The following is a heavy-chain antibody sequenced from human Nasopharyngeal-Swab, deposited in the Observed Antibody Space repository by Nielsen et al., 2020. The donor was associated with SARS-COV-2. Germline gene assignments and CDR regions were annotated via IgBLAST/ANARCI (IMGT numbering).Heavy chain of an antibody. V-gene: IGHV4-39*01. D-gene: IGHD6-13*01. CDR3: ATLSSSWYEYYFDY. CDR2: IYSGGST. CDR1: GGSISSSTYY. J-gene: IGHJ4*02. Sequence: SETLSLTCTVSGGSISSSTYYWAWIRRPPGKGLEWIGSIYSGGSTYYNPSLKSRVTISVDTSKNQFSLKLSSVTAADTAVYYCATLSSSWYEYYFDYWGQGTLVTVSS.